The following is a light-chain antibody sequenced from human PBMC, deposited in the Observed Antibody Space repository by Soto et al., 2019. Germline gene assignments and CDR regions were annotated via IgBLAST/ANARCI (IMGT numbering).Light chain of an antibody. CDR2: EVS. V-gene: IGLV2-14*01. Sequence: QSALTQPASVSGSPGQSITISCTGTNSDVGAYNYVSWFQQHPGKAPKLIIFEVSNRPSGVSHRFSGSKSGNTASLTISGLQTEDEAVYYCLSYTITSILVFGGGTKVTVL. CDR3: LSYTITSILV. CDR1: NSDVGAYNY. J-gene: IGLJ3*02.